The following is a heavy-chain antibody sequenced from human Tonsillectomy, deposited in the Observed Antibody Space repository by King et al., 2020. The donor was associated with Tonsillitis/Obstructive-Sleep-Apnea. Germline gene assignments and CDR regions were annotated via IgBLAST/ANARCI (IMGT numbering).Heavy chain of an antibody. J-gene: IGHJ4*02. CDR1: GGSFSDYS. CDR2: FNHGGTT. CDR3: ARGPSYSSISNLFDY. V-gene: IGHV4-34*01. Sequence: VQLQQWGAGRLKSSETLSLTCAVYGGSFSDYSWSWIRQPPGKGLEWIGEFNHGGTTNYNPSLKSRVTISVDTSKKQLSLRLRSVTAADAAVYFCARGPSYSSISNLFDYWGQGTLVTVSS. D-gene: IGHD6-19*01.